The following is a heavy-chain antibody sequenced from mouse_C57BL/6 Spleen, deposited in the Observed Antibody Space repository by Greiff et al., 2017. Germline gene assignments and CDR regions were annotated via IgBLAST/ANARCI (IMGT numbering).Heavy chain of an antibody. Sequence: QVQLQQPGAELVKPGASVKLSCKASGYTFTSYWMHWVKQRPGRGLEWIGRIDPNSGGTKYNEKFKSKAKLTVDKPSSTAYMQLSSLTSDDSAVYYCARNYGSSYPYAMDYWGQGTSVTVSS. J-gene: IGHJ4*01. D-gene: IGHD1-1*01. CDR2: IDPNSGGT. V-gene: IGHV1-72*01. CDR1: GYTFTSYW. CDR3: ARNYGSSYPYAMDY.